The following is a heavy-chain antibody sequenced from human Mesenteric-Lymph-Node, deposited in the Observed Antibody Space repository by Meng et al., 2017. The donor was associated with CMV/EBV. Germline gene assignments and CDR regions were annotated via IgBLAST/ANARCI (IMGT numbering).Heavy chain of an antibody. CDR3: ARATLAEYDFWTGFAMGV. CDR2: ISGSGGST. V-gene: IGHV3-23*01. CDR1: GFTFSSYA. Sequence: GESLKISCAASGFTFSSYAMSWVRQAPGKGLEWVSAISGSGGSTYYADSVKGRFTISRDNSKNTLYLQMNSLRAEDTAVYYCARATLAEYDFWTGFAMGVWGQGTTVTVSS. D-gene: IGHD3-3*01. J-gene: IGHJ6*02.